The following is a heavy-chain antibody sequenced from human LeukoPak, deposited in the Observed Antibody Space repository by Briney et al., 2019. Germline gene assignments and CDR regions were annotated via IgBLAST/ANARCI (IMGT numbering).Heavy chain of an antibody. Sequence: SETLSLTRTVSGGSISSYYWSWVRQPAGEGVEWMGRIYSSGRTKYNTSLKSQGTTSVDTSKNKFSRKLSSVTAADTAVYYCARLGYCSGRSCYVDYWGQGTLVTVSS. J-gene: IGHJ4*02. CDR3: ARLGYCSGRSCYVDY. D-gene: IGHD2-15*01. CDR1: GGSISSYY. V-gene: IGHV4-4*07. CDR2: IYSSGRT.